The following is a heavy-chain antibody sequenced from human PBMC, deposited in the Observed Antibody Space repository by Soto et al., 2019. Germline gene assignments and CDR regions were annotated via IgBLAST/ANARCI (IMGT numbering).Heavy chain of an antibody. Sequence: QLQLQESGSGLVKPSQTLSLTCAVSGGSISSGGFSWTWIRQPPGKGLEWIGYIYHSGNTYYNPSLNSRVTISVDRSKNQFSLKLSSVTAADTAVYYCSRGPYGSGHYQYYYGMDVWGQGTTVTVSS. J-gene: IGHJ6*02. CDR3: SRGPYGSGHYQYYYGMDV. V-gene: IGHV4-30-2*01. CDR2: IYHSGNT. D-gene: IGHD3-10*01. CDR1: GGSISSGGFS.